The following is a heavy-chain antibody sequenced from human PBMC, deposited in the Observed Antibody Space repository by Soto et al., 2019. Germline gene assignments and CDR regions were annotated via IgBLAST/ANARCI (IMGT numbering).Heavy chain of an antibody. Sequence: EVQLLESGGGFVQPGGSLRLSCAASGFTFSNYAMSWVRQAPGKGLEWVSAISGSGGSTYYADSVKGRFTISRDNSKNTVYLQMNSLGAEDTAVYYCASRNYYESSGYYYWYYFDFWGQGTLVTVSS. CDR2: ISGSGGST. J-gene: IGHJ4*02. CDR1: GFTFSNYA. D-gene: IGHD3-22*01. CDR3: ASRNYYESSGYYYWYYFDF. V-gene: IGHV3-23*01.